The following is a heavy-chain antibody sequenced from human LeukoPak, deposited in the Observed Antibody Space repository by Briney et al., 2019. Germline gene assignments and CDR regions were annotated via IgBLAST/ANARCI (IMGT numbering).Heavy chain of an antibody. CDR3: ARGGKYTYGHFDY. Sequence: PGGSLRLSCAASGFTVNNTYVSWVRQAPGKGLECVSVIYSGGSRFYADSVKGRFTISRDTSKNTLYLQMNGLRAEDTAVYFCARGGKYTYGHFDYWGQGTLVTVSS. V-gene: IGHV3-53*01. CDR1: GFTVNNTY. D-gene: IGHD5-18*01. CDR2: IYSGGSR. J-gene: IGHJ4*02.